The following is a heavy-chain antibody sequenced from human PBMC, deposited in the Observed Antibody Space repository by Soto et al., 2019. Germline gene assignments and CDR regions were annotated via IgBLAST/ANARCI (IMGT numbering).Heavy chain of an antibody. CDR3: AKDPQWLVLNAHYYFDY. J-gene: IGHJ4*02. D-gene: IGHD6-19*01. CDR2: ISGSGGST. V-gene: IGHV3-23*01. Sequence: GGSLRLSCAASGFTFSSYAMSWVRQAPGKGLEWVSAISGSGGSTYYADSVKGRFTISRDNSKNTLYLQMNSLRAEDTAVYYCAKDPQWLVLNAHYYFDYWGQGTLVTVSS. CDR1: GFTFSSYA.